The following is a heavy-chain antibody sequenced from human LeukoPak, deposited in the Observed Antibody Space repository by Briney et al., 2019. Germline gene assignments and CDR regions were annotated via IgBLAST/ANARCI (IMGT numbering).Heavy chain of an antibody. CDR3: ARSRYYYDSRGSYYFDY. CDR2: IYTSGST. CDR1: GGSISSGSYY. J-gene: IGHJ4*02. V-gene: IGHV4-61*02. D-gene: IGHD3-22*01. Sequence: SETLSLTCTVSGGSISSGSYYWSWIRQPAGKGLEWIGRIYTSGSTNYNPSLKSRVTISVDTSKNQFSLKLSSVTAADTAVYYCARSRYYYDSRGSYYFDYWGQGTLVTVSS.